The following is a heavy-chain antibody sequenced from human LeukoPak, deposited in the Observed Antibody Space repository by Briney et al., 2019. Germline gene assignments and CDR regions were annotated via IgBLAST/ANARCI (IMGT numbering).Heavy chain of an antibody. Sequence: ASVKVSCKASGGTFSSYAISWVRQAPGQGLEWMGGIIPIFGTANYAQKFQGRVTITADESTSTAYMELSSLRSEDTAVYYCARDRPDDIVVVVAALYYYYGMDVWGQGTTVTVSS. V-gene: IGHV1-69*13. CDR1: GGTFSSYA. CDR3: ARDRPDDIVVVVAALYYYYGMDV. J-gene: IGHJ6*02. D-gene: IGHD2-15*01. CDR2: IIPIFGTA.